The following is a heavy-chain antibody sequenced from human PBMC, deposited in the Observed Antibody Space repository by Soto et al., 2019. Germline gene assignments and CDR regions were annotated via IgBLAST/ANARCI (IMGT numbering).Heavy chain of an antibody. Sequence: GESLKISCKGSGYSFTSYWIGWVRQMPGKGLEWMGIIYPGDSDTRYSPSFQGQVTISADKSISTAYLQWSSLKASDTAMYYCARVSGYCSSTSCWEYYYYGMDVWGQGTAVTVSS. CDR3: ARVSGYCSSTSCWEYYYYGMDV. J-gene: IGHJ6*02. D-gene: IGHD2-2*03. CDR2: IYPGDSDT. V-gene: IGHV5-51*01. CDR1: GYSFTSYW.